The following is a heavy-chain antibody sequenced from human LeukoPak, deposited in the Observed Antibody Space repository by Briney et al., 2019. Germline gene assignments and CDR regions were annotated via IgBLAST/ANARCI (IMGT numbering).Heavy chain of an antibody. V-gene: IGHV4-30-4*01. CDR1: GGSISSDDYY. D-gene: IGHD4-17*01. Sequence: PSETLSLTCTVSGGSISSDDYYWSWIRQPPGKGLEWIGYIYYSGSTYYNPSLKSRVTISVDTSKNQFSLKLSSVTAADTAVYYCARVGSYGDYVSLSQSPFDPWGQGTLVTVSS. J-gene: IGHJ5*02. CDR2: IYYSGST. CDR3: ARVGSYGDYVSLSQSPFDP.